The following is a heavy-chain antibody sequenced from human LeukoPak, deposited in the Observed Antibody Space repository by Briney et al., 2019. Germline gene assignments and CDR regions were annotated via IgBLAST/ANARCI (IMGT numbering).Heavy chain of an antibody. Sequence: QPGGSLRLSCAASGFTFDDYVMHWVRQAPGKGLEWVSLISGDGGSTYYADSVKGRFTISRDNSKNSLYLQMNSLRTEDTALYYCAKDGLLYCSSTSCRPDYYYYYMDVWGKGTTVTVSS. CDR2: ISGDGGST. CDR3: AKDGLLYCSSTSCRPDYYYYYMDV. J-gene: IGHJ6*03. D-gene: IGHD2-2*01. V-gene: IGHV3-43*02. CDR1: GFTFDDYV.